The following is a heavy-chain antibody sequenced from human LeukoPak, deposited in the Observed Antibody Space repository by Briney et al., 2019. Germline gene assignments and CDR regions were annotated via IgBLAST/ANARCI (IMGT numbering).Heavy chain of an antibody. CDR3: ARDRTERIFDL. CDR2: IYYSGST. V-gene: IGHV4-59*01. Sequence: SETLSLTCTVSGGSISSYYWSWIRQPPGKGLKWIGYIYYSGSTNYNPSPKSRVTISVDTSKNQFSLKLSSVTAADTAVYYCARDRTERIFDLWGRGTLVTVSS. J-gene: IGHJ2*01. CDR1: GGSISSYY. D-gene: IGHD1-26*01.